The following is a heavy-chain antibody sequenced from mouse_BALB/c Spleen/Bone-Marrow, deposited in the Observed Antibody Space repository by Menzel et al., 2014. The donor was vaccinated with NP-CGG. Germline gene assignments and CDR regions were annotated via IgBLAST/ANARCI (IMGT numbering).Heavy chain of an antibody. CDR2: ISSGGGYT. Sequence: EVQVVESGGDLVKPGGSLKLSCAASGFTFSTYGMSWVRQTPDKRLEWVATISSGGGYTYYPDSVKGRFTISRDNANNTLYLQMSSQKSEDTAMYYCTRQRNWDHYAMDYWGQGTSVTVSS. J-gene: IGHJ4*01. CDR1: GFTFSTYG. D-gene: IGHD4-1*01. CDR3: TRQRNWDHYAMDY. V-gene: IGHV5-6*01.